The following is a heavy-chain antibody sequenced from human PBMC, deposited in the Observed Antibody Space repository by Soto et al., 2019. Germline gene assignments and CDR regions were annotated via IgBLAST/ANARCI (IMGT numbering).Heavy chain of an antibody. J-gene: IGHJ4*02. CDR2: FDPEDGET. CDR3: ATAGYYDSSGYYTPDY. D-gene: IGHD3-22*01. V-gene: IGHV1-24*01. CDR1: GYTLTELS. Sequence: ASVKVSCKVSGYTLTELSMHWVRQAPGKGLEWMGGFDPEDGETIYAQKFQGRVTMTEDTSTDTAYMELSSLRSEDTAVYYCATAGYYDSSGYYTPDYWGQGTLVTVSS.